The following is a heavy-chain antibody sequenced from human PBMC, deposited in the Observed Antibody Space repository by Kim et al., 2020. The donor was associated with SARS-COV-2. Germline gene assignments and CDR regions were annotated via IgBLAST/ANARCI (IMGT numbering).Heavy chain of an antibody. V-gene: IGHV3-23*01. Sequence: GGSLRLSCAASGFTFSSYAMSWVRQAPGKGLEWVSAISGSGGSTYYADSVKGRFTISRDNSKNTLYLQMNSLRAEDTAVYYCAKERIAAAGFPPFYYYYGMEVWGQGTTVTVSS. CDR2: ISGSGGST. CDR1: GFTFSSYA. D-gene: IGHD6-13*01. CDR3: AKERIAAAGFPPFYYYYGMEV. J-gene: IGHJ6*02.